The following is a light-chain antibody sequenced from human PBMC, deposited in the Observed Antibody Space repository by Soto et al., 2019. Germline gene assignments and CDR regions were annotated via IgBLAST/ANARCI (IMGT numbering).Light chain of an antibody. Sequence: QSVLTQPASVSGSPGQSITISCTGTSSDSGGYNFVSWYQHHPGKAPKLIIFEVGNRPSGVSDRFSGSKSGNTASLTISGLQAEDEADYYCSSYAHTNSLILFGGGTKLTVL. CDR1: SSDSGGYNF. CDR2: EVG. V-gene: IGLV2-14*01. CDR3: SSYAHTNSLIL. J-gene: IGLJ2*01.